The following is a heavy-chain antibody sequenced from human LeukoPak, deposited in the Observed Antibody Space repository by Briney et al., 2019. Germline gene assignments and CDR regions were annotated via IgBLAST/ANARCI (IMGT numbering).Heavy chain of an antibody. V-gene: IGHV4-34*01. Sequence: PSETLSLTCAVYGGSFSGYNWSWIRQPPGKGLEWIGEINHSGSTNSNSSLKSRVTISVDTSKNQFSLKLSSVTAADTAVYCCARKWELGYYMDVWGKGTTVTISS. CDR2: INHSGST. D-gene: IGHD1-26*01. CDR3: ARKWELGYYMDV. J-gene: IGHJ6*03. CDR1: GGSFSGYN.